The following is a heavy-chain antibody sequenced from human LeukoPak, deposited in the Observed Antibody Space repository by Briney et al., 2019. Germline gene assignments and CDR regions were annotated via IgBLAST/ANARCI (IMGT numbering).Heavy chain of an antibody. Sequence: ASVTVSCTASGYTFTSYGISWVRQAPGQGLEWMGWISAYNGNTNYAQKFQGRVTMTTDTSTSTAYMELRSLRSDDTAVYYCARGDIVATIRYYYYGMDVWGQGTTVTVSS. CDR1: GYTFTSYG. CDR3: ARGDIVATIRYYYYGMDV. CDR2: ISAYNGNT. J-gene: IGHJ6*02. V-gene: IGHV1-18*01. D-gene: IGHD5-12*01.